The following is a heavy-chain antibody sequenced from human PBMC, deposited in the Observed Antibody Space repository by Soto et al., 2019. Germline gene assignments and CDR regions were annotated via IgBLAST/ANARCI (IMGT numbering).Heavy chain of an antibody. D-gene: IGHD3-22*01. CDR2: ISSSGSTI. V-gene: IGHV3-11*01. Sequence: GGSLRLSCAASGFTFSDYYMSWIRQAPGKGLEWVSYISSSGSTIYYADSVKGRFTISRDNAKNSLYLQMNSLRAEDTAVYYCASAPLYYDTGYYYYMDVWGKGTTVTVSS. CDR3: ASAPLYYDTGYYYYMDV. CDR1: GFTFSDYY. J-gene: IGHJ6*03.